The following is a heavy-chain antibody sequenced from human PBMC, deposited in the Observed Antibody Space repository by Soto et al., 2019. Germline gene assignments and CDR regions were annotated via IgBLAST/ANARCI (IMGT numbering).Heavy chain of an antibody. CDR3: AREAIIVIAAPEYYFDY. D-gene: IGHD3-22*01. J-gene: IGHJ4*02. CDR2: ISSSSSYI. CDR1: GFTFSSYS. V-gene: IGHV3-21*01. Sequence: GGSLRLSCAASGFTFSSYSMNWVRQAPGKGLEWVSSISSSSSYIYYADSVKGRFIVSRDSPKNTLYLQMDSLRAEDTAVYYCAREAIIVIAAPEYYFDYWGQGTLVTVSS.